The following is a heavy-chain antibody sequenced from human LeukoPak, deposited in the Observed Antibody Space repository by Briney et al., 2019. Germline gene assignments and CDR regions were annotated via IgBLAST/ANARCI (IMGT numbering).Heavy chain of an antibody. CDR1: GFTFSSYW. D-gene: IGHD3-16*01. CDR2: INSDGSST. CDR3: ASWGAPGVARTLLDFDY. J-gene: IGHJ4*02. V-gene: IGHV3-74*01. Sequence: QPGGSLRLSCAASGFTFSSYWMHWVRQAPGKGLVWVSRINSDGSSTSYADSVKGRFTISRDNAKNTPYLQMNSLRAEDTAVYYCASWGAPGVARTLLDFDYWGQGTLVTVSS.